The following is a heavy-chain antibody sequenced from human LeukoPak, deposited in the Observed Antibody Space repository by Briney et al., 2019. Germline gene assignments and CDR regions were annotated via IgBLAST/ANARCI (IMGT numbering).Heavy chain of an antibody. CDR1: GFTFSSYW. V-gene: IGHV3-7*03. CDR2: IKQDGSEK. D-gene: IGHD3-10*01. J-gene: IGHJ4*02. Sequence: PGGSLRLSCAASGFTFSSYWMSWVRQAPGKGLEWVANIKQDGSEKYYVDSVKGRFTISRDNSKNTLYLQMNSLRAEDTAVYYCARGRPYSYGSGQFDYWGQGTLVTVSS. CDR3: ARGRPYSYGSGQFDY.